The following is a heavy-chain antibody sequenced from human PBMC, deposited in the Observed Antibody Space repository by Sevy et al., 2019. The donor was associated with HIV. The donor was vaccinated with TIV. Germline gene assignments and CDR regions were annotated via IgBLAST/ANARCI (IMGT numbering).Heavy chain of an antibody. J-gene: IGHJ4*02. D-gene: IGHD2-15*01. CDR1: GFTFTNAW. CDR3: TLEGLYCSGGSCYSEGFDS. V-gene: IGHV3-15*01. CDR2: IKSKTGGGTT. Sequence: GGSLRLSCAAFGFTFTNAWMSWVRQAPGKGLEWVGRIKSKTGGGTTDYAAPVEGRLTISRDDSKNTLYLHMNSLKTEDTAVYYCTLEGLYCSGGSCYSEGFDSWGQGTLVTVSS.